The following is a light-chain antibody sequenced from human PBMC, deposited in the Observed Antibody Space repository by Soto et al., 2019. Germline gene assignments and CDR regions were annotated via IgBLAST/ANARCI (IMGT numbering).Light chain of an antibody. J-gene: IGLJ1*01. CDR3: SSYKSSSLYV. V-gene: IGLV2-14*01. Sequence: QSVLTQPASVSGSPGQSITISCTGTSSDVGGSNYVSWYQQLPGKAPKLMIYDVSDRPSGVSNRFSGSKSGNTASLTISGLQAEDEADHYCSSYKSSSLYVFGTGTKVTVL. CDR2: DVS. CDR1: SSDVGGSNY.